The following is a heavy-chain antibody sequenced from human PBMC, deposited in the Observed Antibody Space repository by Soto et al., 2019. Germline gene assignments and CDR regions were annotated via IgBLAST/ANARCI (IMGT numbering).Heavy chain of an antibody. CDR3: VKTLQYSYGLPH. D-gene: IGHD5-18*01. V-gene: IGHV3-64D*06. J-gene: IGHJ4*02. CDR2: VSSHGGST. Sequence: GGSLRLSCAASGFNFGGYAMHWVRQAPGKGLEYVSTVSSHGGSTYYADSVKGRFTISRDNSKNTLYLQMSSLRPEDTAVYYCVKTLQYSYGLPHWGQGTLVTVSS. CDR1: GFNFGGYA.